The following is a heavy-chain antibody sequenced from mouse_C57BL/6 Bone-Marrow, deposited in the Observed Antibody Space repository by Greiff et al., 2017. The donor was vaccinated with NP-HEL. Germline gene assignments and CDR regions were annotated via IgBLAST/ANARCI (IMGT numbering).Heavy chain of an antibody. J-gene: IGHJ3*01. V-gene: IGHV5-9*01. CDR2: ISGGGGNT. Sequence: DVKLVESGGGLVKPGGSLKLSCAASGFTFSSYTMSWVRQTPEKRLEWVATISGGGGNTYYPDSVKGRFTISRDNAKNTLYLQMSSLRSEDTALYYCARRDYYGSSYPAWFAYWGQGTLVTVSA. CDR1: GFTFSSYT. CDR3: ARRDYYGSSYPAWFAY. D-gene: IGHD1-1*01.